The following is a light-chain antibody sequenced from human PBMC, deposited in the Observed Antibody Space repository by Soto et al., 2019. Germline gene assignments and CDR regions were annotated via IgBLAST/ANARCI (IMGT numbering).Light chain of an antibody. CDR3: AAWDDSLHGWV. J-gene: IGLJ3*02. CDR1: SSNIGSNT. Sequence: QSVLTQPPSASGTPGRRVTISCSGSSSNIGSNTVNWFQQVPGTAPKLLIFSSDQRPSGVPDRFSGSRSGTSASLAISGLRSEDEADYYCAAWDDSLHGWVFGGGTQLTVL. CDR2: SSD. V-gene: IGLV1-44*01.